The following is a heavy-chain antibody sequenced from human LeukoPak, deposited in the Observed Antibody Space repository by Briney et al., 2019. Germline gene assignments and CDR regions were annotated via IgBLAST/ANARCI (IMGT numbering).Heavy chain of an antibody. CDR2: IHHSGGT. CDR3: VRHNWWALDI. J-gene: IGHJ3*02. Sequence: SETLSLTCAVYGGSFSGWWSWIRQPPGKGLEWIGEIHHSGGTKYNPSLRSLDTISVDTSKRQISLKLTSVTAADSAIYYCVRHNWWALDIWGQGTVVTVSS. V-gene: IGHV4-34*01. D-gene: IGHD2-15*01. CDR1: GGSFSGW.